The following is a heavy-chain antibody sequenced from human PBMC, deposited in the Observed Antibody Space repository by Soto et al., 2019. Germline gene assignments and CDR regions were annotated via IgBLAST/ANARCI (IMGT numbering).Heavy chain of an antibody. Sequence: GGSLRLSCAASGFTFSSYCMHWVRQAPGKGLEWVAVIWYDGSNKYYADSVKGRFTISRDNSKNTLYLQMNSLRAEDTAVYYCARDSYWSGGSCYPGFLYYWGQGTLVPVSS. CDR2: IWYDGSNK. D-gene: IGHD2-15*01. CDR3: ARDSYWSGGSCYPGFLYY. J-gene: IGHJ4*02. V-gene: IGHV3-33*01. CDR1: GFTFSSYC.